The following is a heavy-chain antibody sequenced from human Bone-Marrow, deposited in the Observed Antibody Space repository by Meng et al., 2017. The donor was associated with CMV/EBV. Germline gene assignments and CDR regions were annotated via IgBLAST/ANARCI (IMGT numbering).Heavy chain of an antibody. Sequence: SETLSLTCAVSGASISSYYWNWIRQPPGKGLEWIGYIHYSGGTNYNPALKSRVTISVGTSNNQFSLKVTSVTAADTAVYYCTRGATEPDYWGQGTLVTVSS. CDR1: GASISSYY. CDR2: IHYSGGT. J-gene: IGHJ4*02. D-gene: IGHD1-14*01. V-gene: IGHV4-59*01. CDR3: TRGATEPDY.